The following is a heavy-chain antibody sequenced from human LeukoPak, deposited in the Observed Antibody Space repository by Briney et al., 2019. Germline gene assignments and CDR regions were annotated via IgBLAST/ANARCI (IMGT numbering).Heavy chain of an antibody. V-gene: IGHV1-8*03. J-gene: IGHJ6*03. CDR1: GYTFTSYD. D-gene: IGHD3-3*01. CDR2: MNPNSGNP. Sequence: ASVKVSCKASGYTFTSYDINWVRQATGQGLEWMGWMNPNSGNPGYAQKFQGRVTITRNTSISTAYMELSSLRSEDTAVYYCARGQEAEYDFWNLYYYYMDVWGKGTTVTVSS. CDR3: ARGQEAEYDFWNLYYYYMDV.